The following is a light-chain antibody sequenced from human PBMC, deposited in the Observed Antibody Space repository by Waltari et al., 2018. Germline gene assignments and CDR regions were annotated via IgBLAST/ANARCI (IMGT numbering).Light chain of an antibody. CDR3: QSYDSSLSGSA. CDR2: GIT. Sequence: SVLTQPPSVSGAPGQRVTIPCTGRSSNFGAAYDVQGYQHLPGTAPKLLIYGITNRPSGVPDRFSGSKSGTSASLAITGLQSEDEADYYCQSYDSSLSGSAFGGGTKLTVL. V-gene: IGLV1-40*01. CDR1: SSNFGAAYD. J-gene: IGLJ2*01.